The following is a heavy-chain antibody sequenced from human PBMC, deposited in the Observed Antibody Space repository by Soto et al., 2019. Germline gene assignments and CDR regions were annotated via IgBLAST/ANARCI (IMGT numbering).Heavy chain of an antibody. D-gene: IGHD3-10*01. CDR2: IFYSGST. CDR1: GGSIRNYY. Sequence: SETLSLTCTVSGGSIRNYYWNWIRQPPGKGLEWIGYIFYSGSTNYNPSLKSRVTISLDTSRNQFSLRLSSVTAADTAVYYCARRYGSAFDFWGQGTMVTVSS. J-gene: IGHJ3*01. V-gene: IGHV4-59*08. CDR3: ARRYGSAFDF.